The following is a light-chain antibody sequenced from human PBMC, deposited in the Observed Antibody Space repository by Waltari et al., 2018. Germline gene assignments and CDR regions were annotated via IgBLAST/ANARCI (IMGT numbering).Light chain of an antibody. V-gene: IGKV1-33*01. CDR3: LQFDTAWLS. J-gene: IGKJ4*01. CDR1: QVIYDF. Sequence: QLTQSPSSLSASVGDEITITCQASQVIYDFLSWYQQKPGQAPRLLIYHASNLETGVPSRFSGSGYGTQFSLTISGLLPEDFATYYCLQFDTAWLSFGGGTKVEIK. CDR2: HAS.